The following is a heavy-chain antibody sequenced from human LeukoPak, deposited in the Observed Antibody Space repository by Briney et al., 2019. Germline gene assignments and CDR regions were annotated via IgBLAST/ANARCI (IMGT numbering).Heavy chain of an antibody. D-gene: IGHD6-13*01. CDR3: ARGPEPGIAAAGLYYYYGMDV. J-gene: IGHJ6*02. Sequence: GGSLRLSCVASGLAFSSYSMHWVRQAPGKGLEWVAVISYDGSNKYYADSVKGRFTISRDNSKNTLYLQMNSLRAEDTAVYYCARGPEPGIAAAGLYYYYGMDVWGQGTTVTVSS. CDR1: GLAFSSYS. CDR2: ISYDGSNK. V-gene: IGHV3-30-3*01.